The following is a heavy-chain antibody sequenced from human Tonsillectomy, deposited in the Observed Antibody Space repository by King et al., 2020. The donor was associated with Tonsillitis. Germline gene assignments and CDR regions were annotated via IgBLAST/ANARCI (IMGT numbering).Heavy chain of an antibody. J-gene: IGHJ6*02. Sequence: VQLVESGGGVVQPGRSLRLSCAASGFTFSSYGMHWVRQAPGKGLEWVAVISYDGGNKYYADSVKGRFTISRDTSKNTLYLQMNSLRAEDTAVYYCARGNVLRYFDWLGDYYGLDVWGQGTTVTVSS. D-gene: IGHD3-9*01. V-gene: IGHV3-33*05. CDR1: GFTFSSYG. CDR3: ARGNVLRYFDWLGDYYGLDV. CDR2: ISYDGGNK.